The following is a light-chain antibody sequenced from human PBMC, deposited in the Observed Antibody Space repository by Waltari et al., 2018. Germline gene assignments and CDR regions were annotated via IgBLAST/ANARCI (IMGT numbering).Light chain of an antibody. Sequence: DIVMTQSPDSLAVSLGERATINCKSSQSILYSSTNKNYLAWYQQKPGQPPKLLIYLASTRESGVPYRFSGSGSGTDFTLTISSLQAEDVAVYYCQQYYSTPYTFGQGTKLEIK. CDR1: QSILYSSTNKNY. V-gene: IGKV4-1*01. J-gene: IGKJ2*01. CDR2: LAS. CDR3: QQYYSTPYT.